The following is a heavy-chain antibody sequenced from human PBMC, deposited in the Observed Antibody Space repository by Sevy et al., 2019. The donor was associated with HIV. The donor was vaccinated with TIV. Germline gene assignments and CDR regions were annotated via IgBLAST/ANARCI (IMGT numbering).Heavy chain of an antibody. CDR1: GGTFSSYA. D-gene: IGHD6-13*01. J-gene: IGHJ4*02. CDR2: IIPIFGTA. V-gene: IGHV1-69*13. Sequence: ASVKVSCKASGGTFSSYAISWVRQAPGQGLEWRGGIIPIFGTANYAQKFQGRVTITADESTSTAYMELSSLRSEDTAVYYCASLSLQQLAHPTFDYWGQGTLVTVSS. CDR3: ASLSLQQLAHPTFDY.